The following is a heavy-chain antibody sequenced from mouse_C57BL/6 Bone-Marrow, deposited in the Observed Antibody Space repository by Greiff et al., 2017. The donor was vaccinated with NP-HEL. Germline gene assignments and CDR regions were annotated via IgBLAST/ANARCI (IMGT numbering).Heavy chain of an antibody. Sequence: QVQLQQPGAELVRPGSSVKLSCKASGYTFTSYWMHWVKQRPIQGLEWIGNIDPSDSETHYNQKFKDKATLTVDKSSSTAYMQLSSLTSEDSAVYYCARRGDGNYPLFDYWGQGTTLTVSS. V-gene: IGHV1-52*01. CDR2: IDPSDSET. J-gene: IGHJ2*01. CDR3: ARRGDGNYPLFDY. D-gene: IGHD2-1*01. CDR1: GYTFTSYW.